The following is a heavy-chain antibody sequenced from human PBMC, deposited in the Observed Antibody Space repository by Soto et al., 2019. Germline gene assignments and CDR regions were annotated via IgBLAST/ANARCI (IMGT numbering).Heavy chain of an antibody. V-gene: IGHV5-51*01. D-gene: IGHD3-10*01. CDR3: ARPGAYYGSGAIYYYGMDV. J-gene: IGHJ6*02. CDR1: GYSFTSYW. CDR2: IYPGDSDT. Sequence: PGESRKISCXGSGYSFTSYWIGWVRQMPGKGLEWMGIIYPGDSDTRYSPSFQGQVTISADKSISTAYLQWSSLKASDTAMYYCARPGAYYGSGAIYYYGMDVWGQGTTVTVSS.